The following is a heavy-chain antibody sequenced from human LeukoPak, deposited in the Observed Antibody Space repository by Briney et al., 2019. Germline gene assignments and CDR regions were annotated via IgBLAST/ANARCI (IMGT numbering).Heavy chain of an antibody. CDR2: ISSSSSYI. J-gene: IGHJ4*02. CDR1: GFTFSSYS. Sequence: GGSLRLSCAASGFTFSSYSMNWVRQAPGKALEWVSSISSSSSYIYYADSVKGRFTISRDNAKNSLYLQMNSPGAEDTAVYYCARAPGYCRGGSCYYFDYWGQGTLVTVSS. CDR3: ARAPGYCRGGSCYYFDY. V-gene: IGHV3-21*01. D-gene: IGHD2-15*01.